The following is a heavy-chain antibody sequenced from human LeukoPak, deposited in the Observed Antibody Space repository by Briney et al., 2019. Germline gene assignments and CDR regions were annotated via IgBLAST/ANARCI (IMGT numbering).Heavy chain of an antibody. J-gene: IGHJ4*02. CDR3: ARVLRFDY. CDR1: GFTVSSNY. Sequence: GGSLRLSCAASGFTVSSNYMTWVRQAPGKGLEWVSFIYSGGTTYYTDSVKGRFTISRDNAKNSLYLQMNSLRAEDTAVYYCARVLRFDYWGQGTLVTVSS. CDR2: IYSGGTT. V-gene: IGHV3-53*01.